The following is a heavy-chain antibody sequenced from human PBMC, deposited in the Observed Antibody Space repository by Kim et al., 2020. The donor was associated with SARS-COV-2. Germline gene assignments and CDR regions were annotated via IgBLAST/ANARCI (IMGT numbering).Heavy chain of an antibody. V-gene: IGHV3-30*18. J-gene: IGHJ4*02. CDR1: GFTFSSYG. CDR3: AKILSVISSTPTFDY. CDR2: ISYDGSNK. Sequence: GSLRLSCAASGFTFSSYGMHWVRQAPGKGLEWVAVISYDGSNKYYADSVKGRFTISRDNSKNTLYLQMNSLRAEDTAVYYCAKILSVISSTPTFDYWGQGTLVTVSS. D-gene: IGHD3-16*02.